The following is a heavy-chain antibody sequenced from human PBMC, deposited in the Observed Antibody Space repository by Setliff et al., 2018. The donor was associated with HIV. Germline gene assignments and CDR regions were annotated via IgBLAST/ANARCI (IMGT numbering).Heavy chain of an antibody. Sequence: PSETLSLSCAASGFTFNKYWMSWVRQAPGKGLEWVANIKQDLSEKHYVDSVKGRFIISRDNARNAVYLHMNSLRVEDTAVYYCARAYTGYEYWGQGTQVTVSS. J-gene: IGHJ4*02. CDR1: GFTFNKYW. CDR2: IKQDLSEK. CDR3: ARAYTGYEY. D-gene: IGHD5-12*01. V-gene: IGHV3-7*03.